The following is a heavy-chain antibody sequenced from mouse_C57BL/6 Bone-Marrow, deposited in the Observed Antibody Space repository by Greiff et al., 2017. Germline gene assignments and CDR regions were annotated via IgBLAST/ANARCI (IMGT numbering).Heavy chain of an antibody. D-gene: IGHD2-4*01. Sequence: EVQLQQSGPGLVKPSQSLSLTCSVTGYSITSGYYWNWIRQFPGNKLEWMGYISYDGSNNYNPSLKNRISITRDTSKNQFFLKLNSVTTEDTATYYCASYDYHYYAMDYWGQGTSVTVSS. V-gene: IGHV3-6*01. CDR1: GYSITSGYY. J-gene: IGHJ4*01. CDR3: ASYDYHYYAMDY. CDR2: ISYDGSN.